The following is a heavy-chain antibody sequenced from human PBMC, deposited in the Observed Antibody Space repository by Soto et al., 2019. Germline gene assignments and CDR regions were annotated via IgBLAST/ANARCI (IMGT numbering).Heavy chain of an antibody. CDR2: FDPEDGET. CDR1: GDTLTELS. Sequence: QVQLVQSGAEVKKPGASVKVSCKVSGDTLTELSMHWVRQAPGKGLEWMGGFDPEDGETIYAQKFQGRVTMTEDTSTDTAYMELSSLRSEDTAVYYCATSDSSGYYYVRYFDYWGQGTLVTVSS. D-gene: IGHD3-22*01. CDR3: ATSDSSGYYYVRYFDY. V-gene: IGHV1-24*01. J-gene: IGHJ4*02.